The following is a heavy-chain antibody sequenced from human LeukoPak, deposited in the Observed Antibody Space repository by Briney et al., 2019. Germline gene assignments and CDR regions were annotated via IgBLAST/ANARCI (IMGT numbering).Heavy chain of an antibody. Sequence: PSETLPLTCTVSGGSISSGDYYWSWIRQPPGKGLEWIGYIYYSGSTNYNPSLKSRVTISVDTSKNQFSLKLSSVTAADTAVYYCARDGDSSEGYFQHWGQGTLVTVSS. CDR3: ARDGDSSEGYFQH. V-gene: IGHV4-61*08. D-gene: IGHD6-19*01. CDR1: GGSISSGDYY. J-gene: IGHJ1*01. CDR2: IYYSGST.